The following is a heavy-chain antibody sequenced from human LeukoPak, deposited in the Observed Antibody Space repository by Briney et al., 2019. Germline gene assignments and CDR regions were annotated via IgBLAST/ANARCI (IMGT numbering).Heavy chain of an antibody. Sequence: GGSLRLSCAASGFIFSDYGMHWVRQAPGKGLEWVAVIWNNGNNRYADSVRGRFTISRDDSKNTLYLQMDSLRADDTAVYYCARDGFGTGSNWGQGTLVTVSS. D-gene: IGHD3-16*01. V-gene: IGHV3-33*01. CDR1: GFIFSDYG. CDR3: ARDGFGTGSN. CDR2: IWNNGNNR. J-gene: IGHJ4*02.